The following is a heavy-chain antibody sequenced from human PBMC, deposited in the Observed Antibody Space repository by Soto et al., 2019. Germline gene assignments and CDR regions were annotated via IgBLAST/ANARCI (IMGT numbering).Heavy chain of an antibody. CDR1: GYSISSGYY. J-gene: IGHJ4*02. CDR2: IYHSGST. CDR3: ARVGSGYGWDFDY. Sequence: SETLSLTCAVSGYSISSGYYWGWIRQPPGKGLEWIGSIYHSGSTYYNPSLKSRVTISVDTSKNQFSLNLSSVTAADTAVYYCARVGSGYGWDFDYWGQGTLVTVS. D-gene: IGHD5-12*01. V-gene: IGHV4-38-2*01.